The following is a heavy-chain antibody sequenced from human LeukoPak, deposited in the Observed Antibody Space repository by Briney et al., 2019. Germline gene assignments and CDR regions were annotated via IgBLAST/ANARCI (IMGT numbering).Heavy chain of an antibody. V-gene: IGHV1-18*01. CDR2: ISAYNGNT. D-gene: IGHD6-19*01. CDR1: GYTFTSYG. J-gene: IGHJ3*02. CDR3: ARALIAVAGNPDAFDI. Sequence: ASVKVSCKASGYTFTSYGISWVRQAPGQGLEWMEWISAYNGNTNYAQKLQGRVTMTTDTSTSTAYMELRSLRSDDTAVYYCARALIAVAGNPDAFDIWGQGTMVTVSS.